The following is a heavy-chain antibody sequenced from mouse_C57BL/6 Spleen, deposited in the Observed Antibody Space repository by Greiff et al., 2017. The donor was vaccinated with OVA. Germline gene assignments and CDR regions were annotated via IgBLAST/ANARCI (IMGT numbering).Heavy chain of an antibody. D-gene: IGHD1-1*01. CDR3: ARWSTVVAYYFDY. V-gene: IGHV1-84*01. J-gene: IGHJ2*01. Sequence: VQGVESGPELVKPGASVKISCKASGYTFTDYYINWVKQRPGQGLEWIGWIYPGSGNTKYNEKFKGKATLTVDTSSSTAYMQLSSLTSEDSAVYFCARWSTVVAYYFDYWGQGTTLTVSS. CDR1: GYTFTDYY. CDR2: IYPGSGNT.